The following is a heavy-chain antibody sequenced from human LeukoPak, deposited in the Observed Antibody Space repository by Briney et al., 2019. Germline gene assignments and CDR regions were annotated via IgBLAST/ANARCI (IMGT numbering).Heavy chain of an antibody. CDR2: VYFRGST. V-gene: IGHV4-39*07. CDR1: GGSVSSSTYY. J-gene: IGHJ4*02. Sequence: SETLSLTCAISGGSVSSSTYYWGWIRQPPGKGLEWIASVYFRGSTYYNSSLKSRVTISVDTSKNQFSLKLNSVTAADTAVYFCARDSGFFSSLYWGQGTLVTVSS. CDR3: ARDSGFFSSLY. D-gene: IGHD6-13*01.